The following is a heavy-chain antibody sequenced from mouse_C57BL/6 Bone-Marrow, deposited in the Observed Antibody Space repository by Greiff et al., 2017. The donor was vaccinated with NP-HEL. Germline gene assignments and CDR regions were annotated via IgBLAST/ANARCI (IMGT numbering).Heavy chain of an antibody. CDR1: CYTFTSYW. V-gene: IGHV1-53*01. J-gene: IGHJ3*01. Sequence: QVQLQQPGTGLVKPWALVKLSFKASCYTFTSYWMHWVKQRPGQGLEWIGNINPSNGGTNYNEKFKSKATLTVDKSSSTAYMQLSSLTSEDSAVYYCARRMLMYYDYDDWFAYWGQGTLVTVSA. CDR2: INPSNGGT. CDR3: ARRMLMYYDYDDWFAY. D-gene: IGHD2-4*01.